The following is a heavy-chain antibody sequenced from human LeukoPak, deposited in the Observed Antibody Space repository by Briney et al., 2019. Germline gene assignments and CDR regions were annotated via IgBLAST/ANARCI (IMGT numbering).Heavy chain of an antibody. CDR1: GYSISSGYY. J-gene: IGHJ3*02. Sequence: SETLSLTCAVSGYSISSGYYWGWIRQPPGKGLEWIGSIYHSGSTYYNPSLKSRVTISVDTSKNQFSLKLSSVTAADTAVYYRASLYCGGECDAFDIWGQGTMVTVSS. D-gene: IGHD2-21*01. V-gene: IGHV4-38-2*01. CDR3: ASLYCGGECDAFDI. CDR2: IYHSGST.